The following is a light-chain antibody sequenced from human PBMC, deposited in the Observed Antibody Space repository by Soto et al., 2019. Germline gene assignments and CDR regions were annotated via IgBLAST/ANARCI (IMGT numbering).Light chain of an antibody. V-gene: IGKV3-20*01. CDR2: GAS. CDR1: QSVSNNY. Sequence: EIVLTQSPGTLSLSPGETATLSCRASQSVSNNYLAWYQQKPGQAPRLLIYGASNRATGIPDRFSGSGSGTDFTLTISRREPEDFAVYYCQQYGSSGTFGKGTKVDIK. CDR3: QQYGSSGT. J-gene: IGKJ1*01.